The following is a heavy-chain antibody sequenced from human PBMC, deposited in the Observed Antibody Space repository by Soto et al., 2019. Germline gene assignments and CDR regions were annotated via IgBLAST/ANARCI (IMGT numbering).Heavy chain of an antibody. CDR3: ARVGFFTQNFGN. V-gene: IGHV3-23*01. Sequence: GGSLRLSCAASGFTFSSNAMNWGRLPPGKGLDWVSAIDSTGAATYYEDSVKGRFTISRDNSRNTLYLQMNSLRAEDTAVYYCARVGFFTQNFGNWGQG. CDR2: IDSTGAAT. D-gene: IGHD2-15*01. CDR1: GFTFSSNA. J-gene: IGHJ4*02.